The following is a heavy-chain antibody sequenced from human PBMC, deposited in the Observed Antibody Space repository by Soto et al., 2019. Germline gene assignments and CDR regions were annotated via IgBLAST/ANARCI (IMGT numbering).Heavy chain of an antibody. CDR2: ISTSGSLI. Sequence: QVQLVESGGGLVKPGGSLTLSCAASGFTFRDSYMSWIRQAPGKGLEWIAYISTSGSLIYYAESMKGRFNISRDDAKNSLFLQIKNLRAEDKAVYYCATSRAGSGAYYYCYFDSWGQGTLVTVSS. V-gene: IGHV3-11*01. J-gene: IGHJ4*03. D-gene: IGHD3-22*01. CDR3: ATSRAGSGAYYYCYFDS. CDR1: GFTFRDSY.